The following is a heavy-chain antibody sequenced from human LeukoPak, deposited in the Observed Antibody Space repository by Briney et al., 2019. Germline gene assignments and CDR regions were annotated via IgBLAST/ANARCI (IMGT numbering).Heavy chain of an antibody. V-gene: IGHV3-9*01. Sequence: PGGSLRLSCAASGFTFDDYAMHWVRQAQGKGLEWVSGIRWDRGTVGYAGSVKGRFTISRDNAKCSVYLQMNSLRAEDTALYYCARGIDSSGTYSGWGFHLRYWGQGTLVTVSS. CDR1: GFTFDDYA. D-gene: IGHD1-26*01. J-gene: IGHJ4*02. CDR2: IRWDRGTV. CDR3: ARGIDSSGTYSGWGFHLRY.